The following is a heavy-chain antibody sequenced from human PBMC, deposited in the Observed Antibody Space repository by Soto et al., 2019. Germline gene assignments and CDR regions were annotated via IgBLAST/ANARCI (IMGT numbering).Heavy chain of an antibody. Sequence: QVQLQQWGAGLLKPSETLSLTCAVYGGSFSGYYWSWIRQPPGKGLEWIGEINHSGSTNYNPSLKGRVTISVDTSKNQCSLKLSSVTAADTAVYYCARGRIAVAGTGRQVYNWFDPWGQGTLVTVSS. J-gene: IGHJ5*02. V-gene: IGHV4-34*01. CDR3: ARGRIAVAGTGRQVYNWFDP. D-gene: IGHD6-19*01. CDR2: INHSGST. CDR1: GGSFSGYY.